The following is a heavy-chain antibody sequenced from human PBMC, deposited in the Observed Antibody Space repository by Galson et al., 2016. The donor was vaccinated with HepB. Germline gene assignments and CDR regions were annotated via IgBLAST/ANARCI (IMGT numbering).Heavy chain of an antibody. CDR1: GFTFSSYG. Sequence: SLRLSCAASGFTFSSYGMHWVRQAPGKGLEWVAVISYDGSNKYYADSVKGRFTISRDNSNNTLYLQMNSLRAEDTAVYYCATPYYDFWSGHNPFDYWGQGTLVTVSS. J-gene: IGHJ4*02. CDR2: ISYDGSNK. V-gene: IGHV3-30*03. CDR3: ATPYYDFWSGHNPFDY. D-gene: IGHD3-3*01.